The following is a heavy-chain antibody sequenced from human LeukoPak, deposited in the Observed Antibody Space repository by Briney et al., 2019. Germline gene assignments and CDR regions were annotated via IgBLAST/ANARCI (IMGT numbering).Heavy chain of an antibody. D-gene: IGHD6-13*01. V-gene: IGHV3-72*01. Sequence: PGGSLRLSCAASGFTFSDHYMDWVRQAPGKGLEWVGRTRNKANSYTTEYAASVKGRFTISRDDSKNSLYLQMNSLKTEDTAVYYCAREVAAAGRGFDIWGQGTMVTVSS. CDR2: TRNKANSYTT. CDR3: AREVAAAGRGFDI. CDR1: GFTFSDHY. J-gene: IGHJ3*02.